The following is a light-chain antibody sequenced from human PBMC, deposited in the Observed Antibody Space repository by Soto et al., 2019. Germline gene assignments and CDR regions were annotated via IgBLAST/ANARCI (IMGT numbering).Light chain of an antibody. CDR2: DVS. Sequence: QSALTQPRSVSGSPGQSVTISCTGTSSDVGGYNYVSWYQQHPGKAPKLMIYDVSKRPSGVPDRFSGSKSGNTACLTISGLQAEDEADYYCCSYAGSPYVFVTGTKVTVL. J-gene: IGLJ1*01. CDR1: SSDVGGYNY. V-gene: IGLV2-11*01. CDR3: CSYAGSPYV.